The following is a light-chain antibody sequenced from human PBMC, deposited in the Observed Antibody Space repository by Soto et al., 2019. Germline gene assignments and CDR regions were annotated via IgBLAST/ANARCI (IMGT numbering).Light chain of an antibody. J-gene: IGLJ1*01. CDR2: DVS. V-gene: IGLV2-14*01. CDR3: SSYTSSITYV. CDR1: SNDVGGYSY. Sequence: QSALTQPASVSGSPGQSITISCTGTSNDVGGYSYVSWYQQRPDKAPKLMIYDVSNRPSGVSDRFSGSKSGNTASLTISGLQAEDEADYYCSSYTSSITYVFGTGTKVTVL.